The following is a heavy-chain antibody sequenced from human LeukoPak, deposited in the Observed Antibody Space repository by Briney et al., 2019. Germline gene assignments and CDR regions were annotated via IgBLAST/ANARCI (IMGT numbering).Heavy chain of an antibody. CDR1: GFTFSSYW. CDR3: ARVDYYDTHYGMDV. CDR2: IKQDGSEK. D-gene: IGHD3-22*01. Sequence: HPGGSLRLSCAASGFTFSSYWMSWVRQAPGKGLEWVANIKQDGSEKYYVDSVKGRFTISRGNAKNSLYLQMNSLRAEDTAVYYCARVDYYDTHYGMDVWGQGTTVTVSS. J-gene: IGHJ6*02. V-gene: IGHV3-7*01.